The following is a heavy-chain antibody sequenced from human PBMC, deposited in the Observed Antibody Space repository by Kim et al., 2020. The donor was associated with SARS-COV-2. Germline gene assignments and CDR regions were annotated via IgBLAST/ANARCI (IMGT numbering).Heavy chain of an antibody. Sequence: YIPARKSRVTISVDTTKNQVALKLSAVTAADTAVEYCARGGPYYDYYMDVWGKGTTVTVSS. CDR3: ARGGPYYDYYMDV. V-gene: IGHV4-59*09. J-gene: IGHJ6*03.